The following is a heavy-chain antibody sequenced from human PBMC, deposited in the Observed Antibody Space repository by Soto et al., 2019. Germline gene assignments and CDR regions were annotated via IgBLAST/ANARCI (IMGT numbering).Heavy chain of an antibody. V-gene: IGHV3-72*01. CDR1: GFTFRDHY. CDR3: AREELYYDILTRVLYYGMDV. CDR2: TRNKANSYTT. J-gene: IGHJ6*02. Sequence: QPGGSMGLSCAASGFTFRDHYMDWVRQAPGKGLEWVGRTRNKANSYTTEYAASVKGRFTISRDDSKNSLYLQMNSLKTEDTAVYYCAREELYYDILTRVLYYGMDVWGQGTTVTVSS. D-gene: IGHD3-9*01.